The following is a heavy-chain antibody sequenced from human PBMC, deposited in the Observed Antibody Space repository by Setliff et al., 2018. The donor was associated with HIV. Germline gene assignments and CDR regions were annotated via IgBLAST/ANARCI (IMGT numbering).Heavy chain of an antibody. CDR2: IYSSGST. Sequence: SETLSLTCTVSGDSISTDYWTWIRQPPGKGLEWLGHIYSSGSTNYNPSPKSRVTISVDTSKNQFSLKLYSVTAAYTDVYYCARAYFGSGIYYWGQGTLVTVSS. CDR3: ARAYFGSGIYY. J-gene: IGHJ4*02. D-gene: IGHD3-10*01. V-gene: IGHV4-4*09. CDR1: GDSISTDY.